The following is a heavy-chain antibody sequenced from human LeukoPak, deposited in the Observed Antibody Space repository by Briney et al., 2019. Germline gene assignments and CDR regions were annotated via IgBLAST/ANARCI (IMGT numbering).Heavy chain of an antibody. V-gene: IGHV3-7*03. D-gene: IGHD2-21*01. CDR3: VRGCGRASCPYYFDF. CDR1: GFTFSSYW. J-gene: IGHJ4*02. CDR2: IRQDGSEK. Sequence: PGGSLRLSCAASGFTFSSYWMSWVRQAPGKGLGWVATIRQDGSEKHYVDSVEGRFTVSRDNAENSLHLQMSNLRAEDTAIYYCVRGCGRASCPYYFDFWGQGALVTVFS.